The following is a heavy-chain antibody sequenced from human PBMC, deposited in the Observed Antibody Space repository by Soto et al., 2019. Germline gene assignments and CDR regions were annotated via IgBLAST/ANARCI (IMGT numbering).Heavy chain of an antibody. V-gene: IGHV3-23*01. Sequence: GGSLGLSCAASGFSFSSYAMTWVRQAPGKGLDWVSSISGSGDTTYYADPVKGRFTVSRDNSKNTVFLQMNSLRAEDTAVYYCAKGQTTVAGKNRFDSWGQGTLVTVSS. CDR2: ISGSGDTT. J-gene: IGHJ5*01. CDR1: GFSFSSYA. D-gene: IGHD6-19*01. CDR3: AKGQTTVAGKNRFDS.